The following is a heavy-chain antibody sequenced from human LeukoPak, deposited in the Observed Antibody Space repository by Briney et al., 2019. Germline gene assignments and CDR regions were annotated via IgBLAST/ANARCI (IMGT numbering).Heavy chain of an antibody. CDR2: INPNSGGT. Sequence: ASVKVSCKASGYSFTSHYMHWVRQAPGQGLEWMGWINPNSGGTNYAQKFQGRVTMTRDTSISTAYMELSRLRSDDTAVYYCARAGQIYYDSSGYYMFDYWGQGTLVTVSS. CDR1: GYSFTSHY. D-gene: IGHD3-22*01. J-gene: IGHJ4*02. V-gene: IGHV1-2*02. CDR3: ARAGQIYYDSSGYYMFDY.